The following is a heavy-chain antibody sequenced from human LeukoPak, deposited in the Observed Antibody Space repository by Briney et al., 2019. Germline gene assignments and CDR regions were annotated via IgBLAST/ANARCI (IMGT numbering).Heavy chain of an antibody. J-gene: IGHJ6*03. CDR2: ISSRGGTI. V-gene: IGHV3-48*03. CDR1: GFTFSSYE. CDR3: ARRRILRYVGDYYYYYMDV. D-gene: IGHD3-9*01. Sequence: GGSLRLSCAASGFTFSSYEMNWVRQAPGKGLEWVSSISSRGGTIYYADSVKGRFTISRDNAKNSLYLQMNSLRAEDTAVYYCARRRILRYVGDYYYYYMDVWGKGTTVTVSS.